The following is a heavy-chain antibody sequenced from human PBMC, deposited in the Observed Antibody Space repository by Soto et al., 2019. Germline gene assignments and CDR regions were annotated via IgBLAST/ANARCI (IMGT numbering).Heavy chain of an antibody. V-gene: IGHV3-64D*06. CDR1: GFIFSEST. J-gene: IGHJ4*02. CDR2: VSTSGRST. CDR3: VKQAHGLDGVAFDY. Sequence: GGSLRLSCSASGFIFSESTIYWVRQVPGKGLEAISAVSTSGRSTYYADSVKDRFTISRDNSKNTLFLQMGSLRPEDTAIHYCVKQAHGLDGVAFDYWGQGTQVTVSS. D-gene: IGHD2-15*01.